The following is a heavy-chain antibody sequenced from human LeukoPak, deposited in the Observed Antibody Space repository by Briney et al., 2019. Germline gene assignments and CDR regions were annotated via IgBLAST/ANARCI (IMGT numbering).Heavy chain of an antibody. CDR2: IRYDGSNE. V-gene: IGHV3-30*02. CDR1: GFTFSSYN. J-gene: IGHJ1*01. CDR3: AKDGARHLQLWFGELDF. Sequence: PGGSLRLSCAASGFTFSSYNMNWVRQAPGKGLEWVAFIRYDGSNEEYADSVKGRFTISREISKKTVYLQMNSLRADDTAVYYCAKDGARHLQLWFGELDFWGQGTPVTVAS. D-gene: IGHD3-10*01.